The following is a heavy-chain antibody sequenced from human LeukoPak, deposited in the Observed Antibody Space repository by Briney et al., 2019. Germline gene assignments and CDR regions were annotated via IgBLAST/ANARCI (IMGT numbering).Heavy chain of an antibody. CDR2: IYYSGST. V-gene: IGHV4-39*07. CDR1: GGSISSSSYY. CDR3: ARDPLGIAVAGSFPGWFDP. Sequence: SETLSLTCTVSGGSISSSSYYWGWIRQPPGKGLEWIGSIYYSGSTYYNPSLKSRVTISVDTSKNQFSLKLSSVTAADTAVYYCARDPLGIAVAGSFPGWFDPWGPETLVTVSS. D-gene: IGHD6-19*01. J-gene: IGHJ5*02.